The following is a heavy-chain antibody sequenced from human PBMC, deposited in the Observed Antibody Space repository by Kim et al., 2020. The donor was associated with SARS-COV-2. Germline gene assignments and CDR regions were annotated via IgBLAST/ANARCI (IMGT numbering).Heavy chain of an antibody. V-gene: IGHV3-74*01. J-gene: IGHJ3*02. CDR2: INSEGSTT. D-gene: IGHD2-15*01. Sequence: GGSLRLSCAASGFTFSSHWMHWVRPVPGKGLVRVSGINSEGSTTTYADSVKGRCTISRDNAKNRLYLQLNSLRAEDTAMYYCARGALTTPRSAFDIWGQGTMVTVSS. CDR1: GFTFSSHW. CDR3: ARGALTTPRSAFDI.